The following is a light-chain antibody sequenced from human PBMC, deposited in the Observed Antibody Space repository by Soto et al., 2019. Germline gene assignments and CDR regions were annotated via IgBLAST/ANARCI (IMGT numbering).Light chain of an antibody. J-gene: IGLJ1*01. CDR3: SSYTSSSTPYV. Sequence: QSALTQPASVSGSPGQSITISCTGTSSDVGGYNYVSWYQQHPGKAPKLMIYDVSNRPSGVSNRFSGSKSGNTASLTISGXXXEDEADYYCSSYTSSSTPYVXGTGTKVTVL. CDR2: DVS. V-gene: IGLV2-14*01. CDR1: SSDVGGYNY.